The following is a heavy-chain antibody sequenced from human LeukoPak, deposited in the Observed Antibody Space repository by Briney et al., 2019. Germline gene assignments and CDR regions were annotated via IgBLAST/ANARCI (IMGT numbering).Heavy chain of an antibody. Sequence: SETLSLTCTVSGGSISSSSYYWGWIRQPPGKGLEWIGSIYYSGSTYYNPSLKSRVTMSVDTSKNQFSLKLSSVTAADTAVHYCARGRNSGNWFDPWGQGTLVTVSS. J-gene: IGHJ5*02. CDR1: GGSISSSSYY. V-gene: IGHV4-39*07. CDR3: ARGRNSGNWFDP. D-gene: IGHD4-23*01. CDR2: IYYSGST.